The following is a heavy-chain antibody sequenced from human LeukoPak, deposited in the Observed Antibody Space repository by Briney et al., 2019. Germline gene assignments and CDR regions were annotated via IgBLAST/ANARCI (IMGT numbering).Heavy chain of an antibody. D-gene: IGHD3-22*01. CDR2: IYTSGST. J-gene: IGHJ5*02. V-gene: IGHV4-4*07. Sequence: SETLSLTCTVFGGSISSYYWSWIRQPAGKGLEWIGRIYTSGSTNYNPSLKSRVTISVDTSKKQFSLKLSSVTAADTAVYYCAREKIAYYDNSGRGWFDPWGQGTLVTVSS. CDR1: GGSISSYY. CDR3: AREKIAYYDNSGRGWFDP.